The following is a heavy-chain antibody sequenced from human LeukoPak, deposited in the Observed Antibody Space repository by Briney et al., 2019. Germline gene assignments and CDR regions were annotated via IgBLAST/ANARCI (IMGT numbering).Heavy chain of an antibody. CDR2: ISPSGDIL. D-gene: IGHD4/OR15-4a*01. CDR3: AKSRMTIMTHAGMDV. V-gene: IGHV3-23*01. CDR1: GFTFSSHG. J-gene: IGHJ6*04. Sequence: GGSLRLSCAASGFTFSSHGMNWVRQAPGKGLEWVSGISPSGDILYYADSVKGQFTISRDNSKNTVYLQMNSLRAEDTAVYCAKSRMTIMTHAGMDVWGKGTTVTISS.